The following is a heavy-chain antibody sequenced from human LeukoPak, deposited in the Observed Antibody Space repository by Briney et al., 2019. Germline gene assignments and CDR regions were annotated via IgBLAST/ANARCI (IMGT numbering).Heavy chain of an antibody. CDR3: AKDPDSSDWYSERFDP. CDR1: GFTFSSYA. Sequence: TGGSLRPSCAASGFTFSSYAMSWVRQAPGKGLEWVSSISGSGGSTYYADSVKGRFTISRDNSKNTLYLQMNSLRAGDTAVYYCAKDPDSSDWYSERFDPWGQGTLVTVSS. CDR2: ISGSGGST. V-gene: IGHV3-23*01. J-gene: IGHJ5*02. D-gene: IGHD6-13*01.